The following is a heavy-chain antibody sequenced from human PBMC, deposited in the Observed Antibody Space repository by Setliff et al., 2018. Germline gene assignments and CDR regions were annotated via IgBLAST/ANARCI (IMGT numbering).Heavy chain of an antibody. D-gene: IGHD5-18*01. V-gene: IGHV1-69*10. CDR3: AREGVDTRSSTDYRYYMDV. Sequence: GASVKVSCKASGGTFRRYAISWVRQAPGQGLEWMGGIIPSLGIGNYAQKLQGRVTVTTDESTTTAYMELSSLRSEDTAVYFCAREGVDTRSSTDYRYYMDVWGKGTTVTVSS. CDR2: IIPSLGIG. CDR1: GGTFRRYA. J-gene: IGHJ6*03.